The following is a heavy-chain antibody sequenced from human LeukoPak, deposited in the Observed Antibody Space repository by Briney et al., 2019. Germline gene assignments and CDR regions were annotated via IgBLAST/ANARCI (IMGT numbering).Heavy chain of an antibody. J-gene: IGHJ5*02. V-gene: IGHV3-48*01. CDR3: ARTKLELRPINWFDP. Sequence: GGSLRLSCAASGFTFSSYSMNWVRQAPGKGLEWVSYISSSSSTIYYADSVKGRFTISRDNAKNSLYLQMNSLRAEDTAVYYCARTKLELRPINWFDPWGQGTLATVSS. CDR1: GFTFSSYS. CDR2: ISSSSSTI. D-gene: IGHD1-7*01.